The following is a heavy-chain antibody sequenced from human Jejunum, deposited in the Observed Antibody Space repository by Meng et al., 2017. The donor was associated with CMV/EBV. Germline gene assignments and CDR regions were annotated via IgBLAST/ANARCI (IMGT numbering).Heavy chain of an antibody. CDR3: ARGTTGGHYYFDY. J-gene: IGHJ4*02. D-gene: IGHD2-21*02. Sequence: SGFTFSSYWMHWVRQAPGKGLEWVSRINTDGRNTYYADSVKGRFTISRDNAKNTLYLQVNSLTADDTALYYCARGTTGGHYYFDYWGQGTLVTVSS. CDR1: GFTFSSYW. CDR2: INTDGRNT. V-gene: IGHV3-74*01.